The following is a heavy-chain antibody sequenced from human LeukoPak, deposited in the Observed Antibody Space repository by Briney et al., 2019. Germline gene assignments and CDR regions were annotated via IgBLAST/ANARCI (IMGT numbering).Heavy chain of an antibody. CDR2: IYYSGST. V-gene: IGHV4-59*01. CDR3: ARSDYDLLTGYSAVYFDF. J-gene: IGHJ4*02. CDR1: GGPFSRYY. Sequence: PSETLSLTCTVSGGPFSRYYWGWIRHPPGKGLEWIGYIYYSGSTNYTPSLKSRITMSMDRSKKQFSPRLRSVTAADTAVYYCARSDYDLLTGYSAVYFDFWGQGALVTVSS. D-gene: IGHD3-9*01.